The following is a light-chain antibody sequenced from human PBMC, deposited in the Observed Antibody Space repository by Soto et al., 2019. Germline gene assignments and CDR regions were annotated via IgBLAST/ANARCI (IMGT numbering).Light chain of an antibody. J-gene: IGLJ3*02. V-gene: IGLV2-11*01. Sequence: QSALTQPRSVSGSPGQAVTISCTGTSSDVGAYNYVSWYQQHPRKAPKLIIYDVSKQPSGVPDRVSGSKSGNTASLTIPGLQADDGADYYCCSYAGSYTLWVFGGGTKVTVL. CDR3: CSYAGSYTLWV. CDR1: SSDVGAYNY. CDR2: DVS.